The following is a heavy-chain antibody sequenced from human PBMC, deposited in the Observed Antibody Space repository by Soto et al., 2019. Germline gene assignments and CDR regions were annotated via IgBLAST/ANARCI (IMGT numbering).Heavy chain of an antibody. CDR2: IIPIFGTV. V-gene: IGHV1-69*12. CDR1: GGTFRTYA. Sequence: QVQLLQSGAEVKKPGSSVRVSCEASGGTFRTYAISWVRQAPGQGLECMGEIIPIFGTVNYAQKFQGSVTITADESTTTVYMDLRSLRSEDTAVYYCAKGAVAGTPTSYYYYGMDVWGQGTTVTVSS. J-gene: IGHJ6*02. D-gene: IGHD6-19*01. CDR3: AKGAVAGTPTSYYYYGMDV.